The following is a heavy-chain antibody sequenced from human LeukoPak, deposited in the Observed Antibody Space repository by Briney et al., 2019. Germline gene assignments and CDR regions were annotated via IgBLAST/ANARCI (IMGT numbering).Heavy chain of an antibody. CDR1: AGSISSYY. CDR3: AREAGPVIRKFDY. J-gene: IGHJ4*02. CDR2: IYYSVST. Sequence: SETLSLTCTVSAGSISSYYWSWIRQPPGKGLEWLGYIYYSVSTNYNPSLKSRVTISVDTSKNQFYLKLTSVTAADTAVYYCAREAGPVIRKFDYGGQGTLVTVSS. D-gene: IGHD2/OR15-2a*01. V-gene: IGHV4-59*01.